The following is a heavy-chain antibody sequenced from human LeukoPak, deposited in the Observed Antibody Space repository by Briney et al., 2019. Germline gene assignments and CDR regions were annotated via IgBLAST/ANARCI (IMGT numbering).Heavy chain of an antibody. V-gene: IGHV3-74*01. CDR3: ARGLSGYASSLGY. Sequence: GGSLRLSCAASRFTISSYWMHWVRQAPGKGLVWVSRINSDGSSTSYADSVRGRFSISRDNAKNTLYLQMNSLRAEDTAVYYCARGLSGYASSLGYWGQGTLVTVSA. D-gene: IGHD6-6*01. CDR1: RFTISSYW. CDR2: INSDGSST. J-gene: IGHJ4*02.